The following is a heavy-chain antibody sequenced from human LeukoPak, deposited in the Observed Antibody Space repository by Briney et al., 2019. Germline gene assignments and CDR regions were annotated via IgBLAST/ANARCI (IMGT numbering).Heavy chain of an antibody. CDR2: ISVSGGST. Sequence: GGSLRLSCAPSGLTHSSYAMSGVRQAPGRGGEWVSAISVSGGSTYYADSLKSRFTIYRDNSKNTLYLQMNSLISEDTGVYYCAAWYSSGWPYFDYWRRGTMVTVSS. J-gene: IGHJ4*02. CDR1: GLTHSSYA. V-gene: IGHV3-23*01. CDR3: AAWYSSGWPYFDY. D-gene: IGHD6-19*01.